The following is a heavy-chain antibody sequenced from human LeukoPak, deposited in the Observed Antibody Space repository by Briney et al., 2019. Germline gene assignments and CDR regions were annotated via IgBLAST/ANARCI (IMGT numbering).Heavy chain of an antibody. D-gene: IGHD3-10*01. Sequence: PGGSLRLSCAASGFAFSDFEMNWVRQTSGTGLEWLAYISGSGALTHYADSVKGRFTISRDNAKNSLYLQMNSLRTEDTALYYCARGLGGDQGYFDLWGRGTLATVSS. CDR3: ARGLGGDQGYFDL. CDR2: ISGSGALT. CDR1: GFAFSDFE. J-gene: IGHJ2*01. V-gene: IGHV3-11*05.